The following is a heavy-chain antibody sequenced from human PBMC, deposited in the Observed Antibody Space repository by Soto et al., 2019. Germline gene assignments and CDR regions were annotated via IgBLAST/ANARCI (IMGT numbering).Heavy chain of an antibody. CDR2: ISGGGGTT. CDR3: AKDKIREDSSGWF. Sequence: QPGGSLRLSCAASGFTFSSYAMSWVRQAPGKGLEWVSAISGGGGTTYYADSVKGRFTISRDNSKNALFLQMNGLRAEDTAVYYCAKDKIREDSSGWFWGQGTLVTVSS. CDR1: GFTFSSYA. V-gene: IGHV3-23*01. D-gene: IGHD6-19*01. J-gene: IGHJ4*02.